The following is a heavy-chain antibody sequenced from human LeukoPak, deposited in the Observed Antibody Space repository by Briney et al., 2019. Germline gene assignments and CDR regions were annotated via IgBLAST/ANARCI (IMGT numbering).Heavy chain of an antibody. CDR3: AHKDWNENWFDP. CDR2: IYWNHDK. CDR1: GFSLSTSGVG. J-gene: IGHJ5*02. Sequence: SGPTPVKPTQTLTLTCTFSGFSLSTSGVGVGWIRQPPGTALERLAPIYWNHDKRYTPPLKTSLTIPKATSNTQVVLTMTNMDPVDTATYYCAHKDWNENWFDPWGQGTLVTVSS. V-gene: IGHV2-5*01. D-gene: IGHD1-1*01.